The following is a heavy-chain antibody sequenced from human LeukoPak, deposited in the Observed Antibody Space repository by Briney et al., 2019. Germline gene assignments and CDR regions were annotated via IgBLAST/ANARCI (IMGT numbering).Heavy chain of an antibody. CDR3: ARNFGTTGWHTFDY. V-gene: IGHV6-1*01. Sequence: SQTLSLTCVVSGDSVSSKNGAWNWIRQSPSGGLEWLGRTYYRSKWYNDYAESMEGRMTISQDTSKNQYSLHLNSVTPDDTAVYYCARNFGTTGWHTFDYWGQGTLVTVSS. CDR2: TYYRSKWYN. D-gene: IGHD6-19*01. CDR1: GDSVSSKNGA. J-gene: IGHJ4*02.